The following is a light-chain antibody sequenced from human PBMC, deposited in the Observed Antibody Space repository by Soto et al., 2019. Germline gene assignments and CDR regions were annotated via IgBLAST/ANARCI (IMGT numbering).Light chain of an antibody. V-gene: IGKV4-1*01. J-gene: IGKJ3*01. CDR2: WAS. CDR3: QQYHNIPIT. CDR1: QSLFFNSKHW. Sequence: DFVMTQSPDSLAVSLGERATINCKSSQSLFFNSKHWLAWYQKKPGQPPKLLIYWASTRQSGVPDRFTGNGSGTDFSLAISSLQAEDVAVYYCQQYHNIPITFGPGTKVEIK.